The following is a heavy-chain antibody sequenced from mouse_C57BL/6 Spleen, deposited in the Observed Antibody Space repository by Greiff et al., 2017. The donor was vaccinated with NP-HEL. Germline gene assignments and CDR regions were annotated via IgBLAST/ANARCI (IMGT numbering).Heavy chain of an antibody. Sequence: QVQLQQPGAELVKPGASVKLSCKASGYTFTSYWMQWVKQRPGQGLEWIGEIDPSDSYTNYNQKFKGKATLTVDTSSSTAYMQLSSLTSEDSAVYYCAQRGSSGYAMDYWGQGTSVTVSS. CDR3: AQRGSSGYAMDY. CDR2: IDPSDSYT. CDR1: GYTFTSYW. J-gene: IGHJ4*01. V-gene: IGHV1-50*01. D-gene: IGHD1-3*01.